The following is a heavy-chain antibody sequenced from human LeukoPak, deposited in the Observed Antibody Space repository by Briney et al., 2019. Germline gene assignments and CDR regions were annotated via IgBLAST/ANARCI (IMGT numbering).Heavy chain of an antibody. CDR3: ARVTGDSSADRYYFDY. J-gene: IGHJ4*02. CDR1: GYTFTSYG. V-gene: IGHV1-18*01. D-gene: IGHD7-27*01. Sequence: GASVKVSCKASGYTFTSYGISWVRQAPGQGLEWMGWISAYNGNTNYAQKLQGRVTMTRDTSTSTVYMELSSLRSEDTAVYYCARVTGDSSADRYYFDYWGQGTLVTVSS. CDR2: ISAYNGNT.